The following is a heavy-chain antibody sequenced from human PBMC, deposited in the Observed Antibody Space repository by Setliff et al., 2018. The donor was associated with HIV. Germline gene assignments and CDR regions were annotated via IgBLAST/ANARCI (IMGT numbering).Heavy chain of an antibody. V-gene: IGHV3-48*03. D-gene: IGHD3-16*01. CDR2: ITGSGKTI. CDR1: GFTFSTHE. Sequence: GGSLRLSCAASGFTFSTHEMNWVRQAPGKGLEWVSYITGSGKTIYYADSVKGRFTISRDNDKNSLYLQMNSLRAEDTAVYYCARDEPAGGIDYWGQGTLVTVSS. CDR3: ARDEPAGGIDY. J-gene: IGHJ4*02.